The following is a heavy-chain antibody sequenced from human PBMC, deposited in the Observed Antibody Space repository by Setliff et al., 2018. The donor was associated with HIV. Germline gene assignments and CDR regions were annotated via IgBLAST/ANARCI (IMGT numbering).Heavy chain of an antibody. CDR1: GFTFSTYA. D-gene: IGHD5-12*01. J-gene: IGHJ4*02. CDR3: ARADIVATYYFDY. Sequence: PGESLKISCAVSGFTFSTYAMSWVRQAPGKGLEWVSTISAGGGSTYYADSVKGRFTISRDNSKNTLYLQMNSLRAEDTAVYYCARADIVATYYFDYWGQGTLVTVSS. CDR2: ISAGGGST. V-gene: IGHV3-23*01.